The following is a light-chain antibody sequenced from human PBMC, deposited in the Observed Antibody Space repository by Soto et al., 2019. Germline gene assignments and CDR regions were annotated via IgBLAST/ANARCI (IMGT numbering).Light chain of an antibody. CDR3: QQYNSYPWT. Sequence: DNQMTQPPSTLSASVGDRVTITCRASQSISNWLAWYQQKSGKAPKLLIYDASSLESGVPSRFSGSGSGTEFTLTISRLQPDDFATYYCQQYNSYPWTFGQGTKVDIK. CDR2: DAS. CDR1: QSISNW. V-gene: IGKV1-5*01. J-gene: IGKJ1*01.